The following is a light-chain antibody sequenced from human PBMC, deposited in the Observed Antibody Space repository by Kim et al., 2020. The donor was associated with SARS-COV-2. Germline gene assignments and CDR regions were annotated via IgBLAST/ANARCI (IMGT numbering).Light chain of an antibody. Sequence: PGDRATLTCRASQSINTYLAWYQQKPGQAPRLLIYDASNRATGIPDRFSGSGSGTDFTLTISSLESEDFAIYYCQQRSNWPPALTFGGGTKVDIK. CDR2: DAS. V-gene: IGKV3-11*01. J-gene: IGKJ4*01. CDR3: QQRSNWPPALT. CDR1: QSINTY.